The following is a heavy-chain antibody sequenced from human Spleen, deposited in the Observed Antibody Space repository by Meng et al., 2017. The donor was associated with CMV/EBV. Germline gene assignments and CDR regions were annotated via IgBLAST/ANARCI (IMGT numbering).Heavy chain of an antibody. CDR2: ISGSGGST. D-gene: IGHD2-2*01. CDR3: AKALIVVVPAANGGDWFDP. CDR1: TFSSYA. V-gene: IGHV3-23*01. Sequence: TFSSYAMSWVRQAPGKGLEWVSAISGSGGSTYYADSVKGRFTISRDNSKNTLYLQMNSLRAEDTAVYYCAKALIVVVPAANGGDWFDPWGQGTLVPSPQ. J-gene: IGHJ5*02.